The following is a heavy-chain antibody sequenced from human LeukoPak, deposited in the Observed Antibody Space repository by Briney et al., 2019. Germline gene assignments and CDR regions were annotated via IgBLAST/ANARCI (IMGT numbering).Heavy chain of an antibody. D-gene: IGHD3-16*01. CDR2: ISGTGGRT. J-gene: IGHJ6*01. Sequence: PGGSLRLSCTASGFTFSNCAMTWVRQAPGKGLEWVSSISGTGGRTYSADSVKGRFTISRDNSKNTLYLQMKNLIVEHTAVYYCAKGLHGGVGYGVDVWGQGTTVSVSS. CDR1: GFTFSNCA. CDR3: AKGLHGGVGYGVDV. V-gene: IGHV3-23*01.